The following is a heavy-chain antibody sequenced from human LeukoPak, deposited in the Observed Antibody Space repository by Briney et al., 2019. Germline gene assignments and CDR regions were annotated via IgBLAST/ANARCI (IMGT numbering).Heavy chain of an antibody. D-gene: IGHD6-13*01. CDR2: IYYSGST. CDR3: ARGVAAAGTWGYYYYGMDV. V-gene: IGHV4-59*01. CDR1: GGSISSYY. Sequence: SETLSLTCTVSGGSISSYYWSWIRQPPGKGLEWIGYIYYSGSTNYNPSLKSRVTISVDTSKNQFSPKLSSVTAADTAVYYCARGVAAAGTWGYYYYGMDVWGQGTTVTVSS. J-gene: IGHJ6*02.